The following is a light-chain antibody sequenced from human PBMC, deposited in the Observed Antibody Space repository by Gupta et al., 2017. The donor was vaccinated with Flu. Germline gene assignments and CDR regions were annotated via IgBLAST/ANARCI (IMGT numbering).Light chain of an antibody. CDR2: GAS. Sequence: CIYGQIVHEKNVAWYQQNPGQAPRLLIYGASSRSTGIPDRFSGSGSGTEFTLTITRLEPGDSALFFCQQEGNSLDPFGQGSRIQIK. CDR1: QIVHEKN. J-gene: IGKJ5*01. CDR3: QQEGNSLDP. V-gene: IGKV3-20*01.